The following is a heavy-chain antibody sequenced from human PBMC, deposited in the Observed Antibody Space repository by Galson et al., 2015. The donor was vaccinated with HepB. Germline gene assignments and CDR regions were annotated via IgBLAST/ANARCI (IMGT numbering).Heavy chain of an antibody. CDR1: GFTFSSYE. CDR2: ISSSGSTI. Sequence: SLRLSCAASGFTFSSYEMNWVRQAPGKGLEWVSYISSSGSTIYYADSVKGRFTISRDNAKNSLYLQMNSLRAEDTAVYYCARTDIVAAYYYYYGMDVWGQGTTVTVSS. V-gene: IGHV3-48*03. CDR3: ARTDIVAAYYYYYGMDV. J-gene: IGHJ6*02. D-gene: IGHD2-15*01.